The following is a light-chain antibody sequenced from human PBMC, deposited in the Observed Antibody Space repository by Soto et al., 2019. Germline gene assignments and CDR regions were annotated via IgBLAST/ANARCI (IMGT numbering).Light chain of an antibody. J-gene: IGLJ1*01. Sequence: QSALTQPASVSGSPGQWITISCTGTSSDVGGYNYVSWYQQHPGKAPKLMIYDVSNRPSGVSNRFSGSKSANTASLTISGLQAEDEADYYCSSYTSSSTRVFGTGTKLTVL. CDR3: SSYTSSSTRV. CDR1: SSDVGGYNY. CDR2: DVS. V-gene: IGLV2-14*01.